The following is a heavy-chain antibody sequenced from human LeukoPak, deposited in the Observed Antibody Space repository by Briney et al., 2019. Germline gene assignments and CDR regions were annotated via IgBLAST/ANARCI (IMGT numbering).Heavy chain of an antibody. D-gene: IGHD3-22*01. CDR2: LNPNSGGT. Sequence: ASVKVSCKASGYTFTGYYMHWVRQAPGQGLEWMGRLNPNSGGTNYAQKFQGSGTMTRDTSISTAYLELSRLRSDDTAVYYCARDLVRITMIVGGHDNWFDPWGQGTLVTVSS. J-gene: IGHJ5*02. V-gene: IGHV1-2*06. CDR3: ARDLVRITMIVGGHDNWFDP. CDR1: GYTFTGYY.